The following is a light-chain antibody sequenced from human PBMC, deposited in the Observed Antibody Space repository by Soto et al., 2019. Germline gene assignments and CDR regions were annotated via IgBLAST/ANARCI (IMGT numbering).Light chain of an antibody. CDR2: VNN. CDR3: AAWDGSLSAWL. CDR1: SSNIGTKY. Sequence: QSVLTQPPSASGTPGQMVTISCSGSSSNIGTKYVYWYQQLPGTAPKLLIYVNNQRPSGVPDRFSGSKSGTSASLAISGLRSEDEADYYCAAWDGSLSAWLFGGGTKLTVL. V-gene: IGLV1-47*01. J-gene: IGLJ3*02.